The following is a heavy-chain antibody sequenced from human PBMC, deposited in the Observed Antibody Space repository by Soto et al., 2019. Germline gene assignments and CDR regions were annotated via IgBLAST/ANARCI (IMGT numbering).Heavy chain of an antibody. V-gene: IGHV3-7*01. Sequence: EVQLVESGGGLVQPGGSLRLSCVVSGFTFSNSWMTWVRQAPGKGLEWVANINQDGSKKYYVESVEGRFTISRDNAKNSLYLQMYGLRTEDTAVYYCARDVGTALVGFSYGMDVWGLGTTVTVSS. CDR2: INQDGSKK. CDR1: GFTFSNSW. CDR3: ARDVGTALVGFSYGMDV. D-gene: IGHD5-18*01. J-gene: IGHJ6*02.